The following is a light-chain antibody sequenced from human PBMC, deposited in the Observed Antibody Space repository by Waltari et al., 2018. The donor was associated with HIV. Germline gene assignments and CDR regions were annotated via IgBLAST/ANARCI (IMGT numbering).Light chain of an antibody. CDR3: CSYAGSSIP. Sequence: QSALSQPASVSGPIGQSITIPCTGTSTDFGSFDLVSWYQHHPGKAPKLIIYEVYKRPSGVSNRFSGSKSGNTASLTVSGLQAEDEADYYCCSYAGSSIPFGGGTKLTVL. CDR1: STDFGSFDL. CDR2: EVY. V-gene: IGLV2-23*02. J-gene: IGLJ2*01.